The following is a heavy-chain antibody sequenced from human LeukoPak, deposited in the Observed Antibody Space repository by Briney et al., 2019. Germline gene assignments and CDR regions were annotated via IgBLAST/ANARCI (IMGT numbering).Heavy chain of an antibody. Sequence: PSETLSLTCTVSGGSISSSSHYWGWIRQPPGKGLEWIGSIYYSGSTYYNPSLKSRVTISVDTSKNQFSLKLSSVTAADTAVYYCARDYQGGYGDKTVDYWGQGTLVTVSS. J-gene: IGHJ4*02. D-gene: IGHD5-18*01. CDR3: ARDYQGGYGDKTVDY. CDR2: IYYSGST. CDR1: GGSISSSSHY. V-gene: IGHV4-39*07.